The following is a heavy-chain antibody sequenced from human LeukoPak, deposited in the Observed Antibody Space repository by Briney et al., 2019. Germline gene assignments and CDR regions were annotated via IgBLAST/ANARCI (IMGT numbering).Heavy chain of an antibody. D-gene: IGHD2-2*01. Sequence: GGSLRLSCAASGFTFSDYSMNWVRQAPGKGLEWVAFIRYDGSNKYYADSVKGRFTISRDNSKNALYLQMNSLRAEDTAVYYCAKEYCSSTSCYVSDWGQGTLVTVSS. CDR1: GFTFSDYS. V-gene: IGHV3-30*02. CDR3: AKEYCSSTSCYVSD. J-gene: IGHJ4*02. CDR2: IRYDGSNK.